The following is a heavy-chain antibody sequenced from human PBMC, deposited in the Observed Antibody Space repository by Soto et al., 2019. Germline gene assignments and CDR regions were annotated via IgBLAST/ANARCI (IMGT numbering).Heavy chain of an antibody. CDR2: ISGSGGST. CDR3: AKESAVAGLVPQSYDY. D-gene: IGHD6-19*01. J-gene: IGHJ4*02. Sequence: EVQLVESGGGLVQPGGSLRLSCAASGFTFSSYAMSWVRQAPGKGLEWVSAISGSGGSTYYADSVKGRFTISRDNSKNTLYLQMNSLRAEDTAVYYCAKESAVAGLVPQSYDYWGQGTLVTVSS. V-gene: IGHV3-23*04. CDR1: GFTFSSYA.